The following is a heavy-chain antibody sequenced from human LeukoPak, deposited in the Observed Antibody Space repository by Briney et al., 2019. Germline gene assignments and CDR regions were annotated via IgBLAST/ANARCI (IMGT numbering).Heavy chain of an antibody. CDR3: ARGGGLDV. CDR2: IKLDGSKK. J-gene: IGHJ6*02. V-gene: IGHV3-7*03. CDR1: GFTFSSYA. Sequence: PGGSLRLSCAASGFTFSSYAMHWVRQAPGKGLEWVANIKLDGSKKNYVDSVKGRFTISRDNTKKSLYLQMSNLRAEDTAVYFCARGGGLDVWGQGATVTVSS. D-gene: IGHD3-16*01.